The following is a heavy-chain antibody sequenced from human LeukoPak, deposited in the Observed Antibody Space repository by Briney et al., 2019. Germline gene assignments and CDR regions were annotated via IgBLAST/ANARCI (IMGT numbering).Heavy chain of an antibody. CDR1: GGSFSGYY. CDR3: ARSSRDGYNSLGAFDI. Sequence: SETLSLTCAVYGGSFSGYYWSWIRQPPGKGLEWIGEINHSGSTNYNPSLKSRVTISVDTSKNQFSLKLSSVTAADTAVYYCARSSRDGYNSLGAFDIWGQGTMVTVSS. J-gene: IGHJ3*02. D-gene: IGHD5-24*01. V-gene: IGHV4-34*01. CDR2: INHSGST.